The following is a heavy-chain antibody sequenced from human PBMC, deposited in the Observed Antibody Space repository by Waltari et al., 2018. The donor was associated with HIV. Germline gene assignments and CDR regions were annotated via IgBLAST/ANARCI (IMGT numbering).Heavy chain of an antibody. D-gene: IGHD2-2*01. CDR1: GGSLSGYY. CDR2: INHSGST. J-gene: IGHJ5*02. CDR3: ARGAFGGCSSTSCYSPDWFDP. Sequence: QVQLQQWGAGLLKPSETLSLTCAVYGGSLSGYYWSWIRQPPGKGLEWIGEINHSGSTNYNPSLKSRVTISVDTSKNQFSLKLSSVTAADTAVYYCARGAFGGCSSTSCYSPDWFDPWGQGTLVTVSS. V-gene: IGHV4-34*01.